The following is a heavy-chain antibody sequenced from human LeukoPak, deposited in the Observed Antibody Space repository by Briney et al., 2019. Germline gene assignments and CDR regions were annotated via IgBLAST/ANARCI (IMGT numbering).Heavy chain of an antibody. J-gene: IGHJ4*02. CDR1: GGSISSYY. Sequence: SETLSLTCTVSGGSISSYYWSWIRQPPGKGLEWIGYIYYSGSTNYNPSLKSRVTISVDTSKNQFSLKLSSVTAADTAVYYCARARIAAAGTYWDYWGQGTLVTVSS. D-gene: IGHD6-13*01. V-gene: IGHV4-59*12. CDR3: ARARIAAAGTYWDY. CDR2: IYYSGST.